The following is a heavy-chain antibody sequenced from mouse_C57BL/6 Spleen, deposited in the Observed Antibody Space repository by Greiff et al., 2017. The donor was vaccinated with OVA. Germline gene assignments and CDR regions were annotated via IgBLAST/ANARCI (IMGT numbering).Heavy chain of an antibody. V-gene: IGHV1-15*01. J-gene: IGHJ4*01. CDR3: TRRRALVATDAMDY. D-gene: IGHD1-1*01. CDR2: IDPETGGT. CDR1: GYTFTDYE. Sequence: VHLVESGAELVRPGASVTLSCKASGYTFTDYEMHWVKQTPVHGLEWIGAIDPETGGTAYNQKFKGKAILTADKSSSTAYMELRSLTSEDSAVYYCTRRRALVATDAMDYWGQGTSVTVSS.